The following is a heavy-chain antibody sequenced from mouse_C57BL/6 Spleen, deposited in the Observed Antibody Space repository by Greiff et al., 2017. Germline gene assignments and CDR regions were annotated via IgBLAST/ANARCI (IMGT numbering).Heavy chain of an antibody. V-gene: IGHV1-72*01. CDR2: IDPNSGGT. D-gene: IGHD1-1*01. CDR1: GYTFTSYW. CDR3: AREFLNYYGSSFHWYFDV. J-gene: IGHJ1*03. Sequence: QVQLQQPGAELVKPGASVKLSCKASGYTFTSYWMHWVKQRPGRGLEWIGRIDPNSGGTKYNEKFKSKATLTVDKPSSPAYMQLSSLTSEDSAVYYCAREFLNYYGSSFHWYFDVWGTGTTVTVSS.